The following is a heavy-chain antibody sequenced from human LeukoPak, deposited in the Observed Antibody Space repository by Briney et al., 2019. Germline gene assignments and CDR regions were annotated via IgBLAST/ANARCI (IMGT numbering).Heavy chain of an antibody. V-gene: IGHV1-2*02. CDR3: ASLYGDYVASDY. Sequence: ASVKVSCKASGYSFTVYYMHWVRQAPGQGLEWMGWINPKSGGTNYAQKFLGRVTMTRDTSLNTAYMELSRLRSDDTAVYYCASLYGDYVASDYWGQGTLVTVSS. D-gene: IGHD4-17*01. J-gene: IGHJ4*02. CDR1: GYSFTVYY. CDR2: INPKSGGT.